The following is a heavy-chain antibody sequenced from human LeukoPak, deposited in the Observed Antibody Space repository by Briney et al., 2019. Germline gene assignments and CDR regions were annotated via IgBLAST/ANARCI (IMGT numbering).Heavy chain of an antibody. Sequence: SETLSLTCAVYRGSFSGYYWSWIRQPPGKGLEWIGEINHSGSTNYNPSLKSRITISVDTSKNQFSLRLSSVTAADTAVYYCASRETHYHGSGTSQRDNWGQGTLVTVSS. CDR1: RGSFSGYY. CDR2: INHSGST. D-gene: IGHD3-10*01. CDR3: ASRETHYHGSGTSQRDN. J-gene: IGHJ4*02. V-gene: IGHV4-34*01.